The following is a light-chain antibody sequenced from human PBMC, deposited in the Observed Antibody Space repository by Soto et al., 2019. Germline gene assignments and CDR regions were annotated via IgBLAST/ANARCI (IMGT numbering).Light chain of an antibody. CDR2: GNN. J-gene: IGLJ1*01. Sequence: QSVLTQPPSVSGAPGQRVTISCTGSSSNIGAGYDVHWYQRLPGTAPKVLIYGNNNRPSRVPDRFSGSKSGTSASLAITGLHAEDEADYYCQSYDSSLSGSYVFGTGTKLTVL. V-gene: IGLV1-40*01. CDR3: QSYDSSLSGSYV. CDR1: SSNIGAGYD.